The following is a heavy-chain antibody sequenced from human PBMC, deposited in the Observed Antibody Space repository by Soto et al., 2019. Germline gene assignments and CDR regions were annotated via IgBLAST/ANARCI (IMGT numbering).Heavy chain of an antibody. V-gene: IGHV3-30*03. D-gene: IGHD3-9*01. CDR1: GFTFSSYG. CDR3: ASYYDILTGFPWD. Sequence: QVQLVESGGGVVQPGRSLRLSCAASGFTFSSYGMHWVRQAPGKGLEWVAVISYDGSNKYYADSVKGRFTISRDNSKNTLYLQMNSLRVEDTAVYYCASYYDILTGFPWDWGQGTLVTVSS. J-gene: IGHJ4*02. CDR2: ISYDGSNK.